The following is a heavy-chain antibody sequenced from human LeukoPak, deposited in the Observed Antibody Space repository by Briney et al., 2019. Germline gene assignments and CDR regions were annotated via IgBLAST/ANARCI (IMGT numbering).Heavy chain of an antibody. CDR3: AKVLSNYYDSSGYYFAFDI. V-gene: IGHV3-30*02. J-gene: IGHJ3*02. CDR2: IRYDGSNK. Sequence: GGSLRLSCAASGFTFSSYGMHWVRQAPGKGLEWVAFIRYDGSNKYYADSVKGRFTISRDNSKNTLYLQMNSLRAEDTAVYYCAKVLSNYYDSSGYYFAFDIWRQGTMVTVSS. CDR1: GFTFSSYG. D-gene: IGHD3-22*01.